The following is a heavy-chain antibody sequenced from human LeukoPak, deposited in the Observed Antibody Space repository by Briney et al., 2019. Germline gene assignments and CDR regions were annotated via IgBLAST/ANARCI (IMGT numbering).Heavy chain of an antibody. CDR1: GGSISTTNW. Sequence: SGTLSLTCTVSGGSISTTNWWTWVRQSPGKGLEWIGEIYHSGSTNYNPALNSRVTISVDKANNQFSLKLSSVTAADTAVYYCAGDLRINRGRGVMISVAFDIWGRGTMVTVSS. CDR2: IYHSGST. D-gene: IGHD3-10*01. CDR3: AGDLRINRGRGVMISVAFDI. J-gene: IGHJ3*02. V-gene: IGHV4-4*02.